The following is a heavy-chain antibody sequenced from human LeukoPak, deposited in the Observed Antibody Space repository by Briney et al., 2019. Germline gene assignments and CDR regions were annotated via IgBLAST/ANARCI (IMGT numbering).Heavy chain of an antibody. D-gene: IGHD6-19*01. Sequence: ASVKVSCKASGYTFTSYAIHWVRQAPGQRLEWMGWINAGNSNRKYSQKFQDRVTITRETSATTAYMELNSLTSEDTAVYYCARVSDDSGWNFDYWGQGTLVTVSS. J-gene: IGHJ4*02. V-gene: IGHV1-3*01. CDR3: ARVSDDSGWNFDY. CDR2: INAGNSNR. CDR1: GYTFTSYA.